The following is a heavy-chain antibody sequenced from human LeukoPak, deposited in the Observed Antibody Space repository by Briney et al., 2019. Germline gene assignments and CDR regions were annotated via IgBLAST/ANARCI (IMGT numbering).Heavy chain of an antibody. Sequence: ASVKVSCKASGYTFTSYGIGWVRQAPGQGLEWMGWISAYNGNTNYAQKLQGRVTMTTDTSTSTAYMELRSLRSDDTAVYYCARVRVVTAHDAFDIWGQGTMVTVSS. CDR2: ISAYNGNT. CDR3: ARVRVVTAHDAFDI. CDR1: GYTFTSYG. V-gene: IGHV1-18*01. J-gene: IGHJ3*02. D-gene: IGHD2-21*02.